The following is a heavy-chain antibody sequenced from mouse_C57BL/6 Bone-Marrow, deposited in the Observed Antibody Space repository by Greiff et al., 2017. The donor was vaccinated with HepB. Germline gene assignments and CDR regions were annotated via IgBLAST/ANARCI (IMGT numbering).Heavy chain of an antibody. CDR2: ISDGGSYT. CDR1: GFTFSSYA. J-gene: IGHJ3*01. Sequence: EVKLQESGGGLVKPGGSLKLSCAASGFTFSSYAMSWVRQTPEKRLEWVATISDGGSYTYYPDNVKGRFTISRDNAKNNLYLQMSHLKSEDTAMYYCAREGGGNYSWFAYWGQGTLVTVSA. V-gene: IGHV5-4*01. D-gene: IGHD2-1*01. CDR3: AREGGGNYSWFAY.